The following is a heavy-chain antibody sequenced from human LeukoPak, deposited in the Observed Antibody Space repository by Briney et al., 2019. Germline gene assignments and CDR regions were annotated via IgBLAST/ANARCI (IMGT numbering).Heavy chain of an antibody. CDR3: ARDGYDILTGYYPFDY. CDR1: GGSLSSYY. V-gene: IGHV4-4*07. CDR2: IYTSGST. Sequence: SETLSLTCTVSGGSLSSYYWSWIRQPAGQGLGWIGRIYTSGSTNYNPSLKSRVTMSVDTSKNQFSLKLSSVTAANSAVYYCARDGYDILTGYYPFDYWGQGTLVTVSS. D-gene: IGHD3-9*01. J-gene: IGHJ4*02.